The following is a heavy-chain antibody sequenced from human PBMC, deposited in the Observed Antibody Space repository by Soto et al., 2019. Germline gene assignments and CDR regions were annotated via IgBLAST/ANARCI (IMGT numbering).Heavy chain of an antibody. CDR1: GGSFSGYY. V-gene: IGHV4-34*01. Sequence: SETLSLTCAVYGGSFSGYYWSWIRQPPGKGLEWIGEINHSGSTNYNPSLKSRVTISVDTSKNQFSLKLSSVTAADTAVYYCARVTPRGVVVAATRWFDPWGQGTLVTVSS. CDR2: INHSGST. D-gene: IGHD2-15*01. CDR3: ARVTPRGVVVAATRWFDP. J-gene: IGHJ5*02.